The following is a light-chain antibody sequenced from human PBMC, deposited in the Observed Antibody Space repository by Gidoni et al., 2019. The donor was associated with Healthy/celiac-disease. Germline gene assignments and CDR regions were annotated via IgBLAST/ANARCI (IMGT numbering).Light chain of an antibody. Sequence: DIQMTQSPSSLSASVGDRVTITCQASQDISNYLNWYQQKPGKAPKLLLYDASNLETGVPSRFSGSGSGTDFTFTISSLQPEDIVTYYCQQYDNLPTFGQGTKLEIK. CDR2: DAS. CDR3: QQYDNLPT. CDR1: QDISNY. V-gene: IGKV1-33*01. J-gene: IGKJ2*01.